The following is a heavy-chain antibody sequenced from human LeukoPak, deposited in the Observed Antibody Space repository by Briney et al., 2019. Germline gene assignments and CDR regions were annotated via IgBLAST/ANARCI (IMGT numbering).Heavy chain of an antibody. CDR1: GVSFSGYY. CDR3: ARSHDHLWGNYPDY. J-gene: IGHJ4*02. V-gene: IGHV4-34*01. CDR2: INHSGST. Sequence: SETLSLTCAVYGVSFSGYYWSWIRQPPGKGLEWIGEINHSGSTNYNPSLKSRVTISVDTSKNQFSLRLNSVTAADTAMYYCARSHDHLWGNYPDYWGQGTLVTVSS. D-gene: IGHD3-16*02.